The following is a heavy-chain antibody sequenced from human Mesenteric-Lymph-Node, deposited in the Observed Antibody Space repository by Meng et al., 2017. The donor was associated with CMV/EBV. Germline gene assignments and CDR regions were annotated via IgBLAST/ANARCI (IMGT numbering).Heavy chain of an antibody. CDR1: GFTFSSYE. D-gene: IGHD4-17*01. Sequence: GGSLRLSCVASGFTFSSYEMNWVRQAPGKGLEWISYISSSGSAIKYADSVEGRFTISRDNARNSLFLQMNSLRAEDTAVYYCARDGAYGDYDYWGQGTLVTVSS. CDR3: ARDGAYGDYDY. CDR2: ISSSGSAI. V-gene: IGHV3-48*03. J-gene: IGHJ4*02.